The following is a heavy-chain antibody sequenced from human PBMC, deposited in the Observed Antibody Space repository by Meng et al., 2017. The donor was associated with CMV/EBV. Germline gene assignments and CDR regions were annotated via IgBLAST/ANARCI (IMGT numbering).Heavy chain of an antibody. J-gene: IGHJ4*02. CDR2: IRYDGSNK. V-gene: IGHV3-30*02. D-gene: IGHD4-17*01. CDR3: ALLGLGDYVFVFDY. CDR1: GFTFSSYE. Sequence: GESLKISCAASGFTFSSYEMNWVRQAPGKGLEWVAFIRYDGSNKYYADSVKGRFTISRDNSKNTLYLQMNSLRAEDTAVYYCALLGLGDYVFVFDYWGQGTLVTVSS.